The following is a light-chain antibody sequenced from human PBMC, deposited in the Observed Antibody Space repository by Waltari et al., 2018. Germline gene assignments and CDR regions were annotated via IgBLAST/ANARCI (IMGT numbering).Light chain of an antibody. CDR3: CSYAGSYTLV. Sequence: QSALTQPRSVSGSPGQSVPIPCTGTRGDVGGYNSVSWYHQHPGKAPKLMIYDVSKRPSGVPDRFSGSKSGNTASLTISGLQAEDEADYYCCSYAGSYTLVFGGGTKLTVL. CDR2: DVS. J-gene: IGLJ2*01. V-gene: IGLV2-11*01. CDR1: RGDVGGYNS.